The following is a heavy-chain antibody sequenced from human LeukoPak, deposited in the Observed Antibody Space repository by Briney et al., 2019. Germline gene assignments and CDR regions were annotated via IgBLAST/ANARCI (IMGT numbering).Heavy chain of an antibody. J-gene: IGHJ6*02. D-gene: IGHD2-2*01. V-gene: IGHV4-34*01. CDR2: INHSGST. Sequence: PSETLPLTCAVYGGSFSGYYWSWIRQPPGKGLEWIGEINHSGSTNYNPSLKSRVTISVDTSKNQFSLKLSSVTAADTAVYYCARVGLGYCSSTSCFLGMDVWGQGTTVTVSS. CDR3: ARVGLGYCSSTSCFLGMDV. CDR1: GGSFSGYY.